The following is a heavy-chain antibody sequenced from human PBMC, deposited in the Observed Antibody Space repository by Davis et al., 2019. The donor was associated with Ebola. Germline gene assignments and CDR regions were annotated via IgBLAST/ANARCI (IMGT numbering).Heavy chain of an antibody. D-gene: IGHD2/OR15-2a*01. J-gene: IGHJ6*02. CDR1: GGTFSSYA. V-gene: IGHV1-18*01. CDR3: ARLRPGHFDYYYGMDV. CDR2: ISAYNGNT. Sequence: ASVKVSCKASGGTFSSYAMHWVRQAPGQGLEWMGWISAYNGNTNYAQKLQGRVTMTTDTSTSTAYMELRSLRSDDTAMYYCARLRPGHFDYYYGMDVWGQGTTVTVSS.